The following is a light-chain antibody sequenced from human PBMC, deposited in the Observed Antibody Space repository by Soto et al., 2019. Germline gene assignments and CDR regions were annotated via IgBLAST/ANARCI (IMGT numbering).Light chain of an antibody. Sequence: EIVLTQSPATLSLSPGERATLSCRASQSVSSYLAWYQQKPGQAPRLLIYDASNRATGIPARFSGSGSGTDFTLTIGSLEPEDFAVYYCQQRSNWPPRFTFGPRTKVDIK. V-gene: IGKV3-11*01. CDR1: QSVSSY. CDR2: DAS. J-gene: IGKJ3*01. CDR3: QQRSNWPPRFT.